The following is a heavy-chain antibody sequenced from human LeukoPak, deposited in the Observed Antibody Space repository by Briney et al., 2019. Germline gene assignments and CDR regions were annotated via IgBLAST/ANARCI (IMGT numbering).Heavy chain of an antibody. Sequence: ASVKVSCKASGYTFTSYNVSWVRQAPGQGLEWMGWISAYNGNTNSAQKFQGRVTITRNTSISTAYMELRSLRSDDTAVYYCARDLKRGYSSGRYSWGTGSSNDYWGQGTLVTVSS. CDR1: GYTFTSYN. V-gene: IGHV1-18*04. J-gene: IGHJ4*02. D-gene: IGHD6-19*01. CDR2: ISAYNGNT. CDR3: ARDLKRGYSSGRYSWGTGSSNDY.